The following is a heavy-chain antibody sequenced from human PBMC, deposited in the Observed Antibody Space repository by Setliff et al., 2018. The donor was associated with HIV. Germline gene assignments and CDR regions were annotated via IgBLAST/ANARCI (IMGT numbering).Heavy chain of an antibody. CDR3: ARPRLYGTALDP. Sequence: PGGSLRLSCAASGFTFSTYEMNWVRQAPGKGLEWASTIYSDGNTYHADSVKGRFTLSRDNTKNTLYLQMDSLRPEDTAVYYCARPRLYGTALDPWGQGTLGTVSS. V-gene: IGHV3-66*02. D-gene: IGHD3-10*01. J-gene: IGHJ5*02. CDR2: IYSDGNT. CDR1: GFTFSTYE.